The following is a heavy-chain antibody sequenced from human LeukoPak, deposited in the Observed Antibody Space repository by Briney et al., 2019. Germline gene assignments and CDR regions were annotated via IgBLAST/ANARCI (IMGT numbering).Heavy chain of an antibody. V-gene: IGHV4-39*07. CDR1: GGSMSSSSHY. Sequence: SETLSLTCSVSGGSMSSSSHYWSWIRPPPGKGLEWIGEINHSGSTNYNPSLKSRVTISVDTSKNQFSLKLSSVTAADTAVYYCARGRNYYGSGSYYRSSTYYYYYMDVWGKGTTVTVSS. J-gene: IGHJ6*03. D-gene: IGHD3-10*01. CDR3: ARGRNYYGSGSYYRSSTYYYYYMDV. CDR2: INHSGST.